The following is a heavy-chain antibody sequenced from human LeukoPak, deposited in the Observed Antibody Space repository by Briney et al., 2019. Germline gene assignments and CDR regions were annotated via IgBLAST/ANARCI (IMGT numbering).Heavy chain of an antibody. CDR1: GFTVSSNY. CDR3: ARAGYDGGSFLDY. D-gene: IGHD4-23*01. CDR2: IYSGGST. J-gene: IGHJ4*02. Sequence: SGGSLRLSCAASGFTVSSNYMSWVRQAPGKGLEWVSVIYSGGSTYYADSVKGRFTISRDNSKNTLYLQMNSLRAEGTAVYYCARAGYDGGSFLDYWGQGTLVTVSS. V-gene: IGHV3-66*01.